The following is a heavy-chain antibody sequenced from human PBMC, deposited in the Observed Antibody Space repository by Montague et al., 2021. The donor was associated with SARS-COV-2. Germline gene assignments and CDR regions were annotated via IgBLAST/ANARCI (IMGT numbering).Heavy chain of an antibody. CDR2: IHHGGST. D-gene: IGHD3-10*01. CDR3: ARLRDGVVPSPILGVGPYYSYYYMDV. V-gene: IGHV4-34*01. CDR1: GTSFSAYS. J-gene: IGHJ6*03. Sequence: SETLSLTCAVHGTSFSAYSWNWIRQPPGKGLEWIGEIHHGGSTNYSPSLKSRLTISADTSKNQFSLKLPSVAAADTAVYYCARLRDGVVPSPILGVGPYYSYYYMDVWGRGTTVTVSS.